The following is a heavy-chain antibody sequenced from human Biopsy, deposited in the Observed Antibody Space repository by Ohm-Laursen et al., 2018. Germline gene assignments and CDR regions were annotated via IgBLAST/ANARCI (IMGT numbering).Heavy chain of an antibody. CDR1: GFTFADYA. V-gene: IGHV3-9*01. Sequence: SLRLSCSAFGFTFADYAMQWVRQAPGKGLEWVSGISWSSGTIGYADSVKGRFTVSRDNAKNSLFLQMNSLRVEDTALYYCVKSAYSSGFWEASDYWGQGTLVTVSS. CDR2: ISWSSGTI. D-gene: IGHD6-19*01. J-gene: IGHJ4*02. CDR3: VKSAYSSGFWEASDY.